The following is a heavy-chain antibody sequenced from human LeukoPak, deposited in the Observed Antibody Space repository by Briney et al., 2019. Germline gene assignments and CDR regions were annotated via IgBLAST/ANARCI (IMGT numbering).Heavy chain of an antibody. CDR3: ARVSGRYSIYYFDY. CDR2: ISGSGHDI. Sequence: GGSLRLSCAASGFTFSDSYMTWVRQAPGKGVEWVAYISGSGHDINYSDSVKGRFTISRDNAKNSLYLQMNSLRAEDTAVYYCARVSGRYSIYYFDYWGQGTLVTVSS. V-gene: IGHV3-11*06. J-gene: IGHJ4*02. CDR1: GFTFSDSY. D-gene: IGHD3-9*01.